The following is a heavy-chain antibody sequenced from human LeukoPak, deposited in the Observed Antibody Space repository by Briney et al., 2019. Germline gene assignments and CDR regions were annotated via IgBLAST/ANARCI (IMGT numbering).Heavy chain of an antibody. CDR1: AFIFSNYA. J-gene: IGHJ4*02. Sequence: PGGSLRLSCAASAFIFSNYAMHWVRQAPGKGLEWVAVISYDGRNKYYADSVKGRFTISRDNSKNTLYVQMNSLRSEDTAVYYCAKGSYNSGSPGAEFDYWGQGTLVTVSS. V-gene: IGHV3-33*06. D-gene: IGHD6-19*01. CDR2: ISYDGRNK. CDR3: AKGSYNSGSPGAEFDY.